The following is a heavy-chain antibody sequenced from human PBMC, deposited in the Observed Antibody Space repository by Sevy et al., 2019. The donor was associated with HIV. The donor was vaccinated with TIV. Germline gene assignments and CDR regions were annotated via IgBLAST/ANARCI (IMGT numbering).Heavy chain of an antibody. CDR3: ASDSSGWAWDYYYGMDV. V-gene: IGHV3-48*02. D-gene: IGHD6-19*01. J-gene: IGHJ6*02. CDR1: GFTFSSYI. Sequence: GGSLRLSCAASGFTFSSYIMNWVRQAPGKGLEWVSYISCSSSTIYYADSVKGRFTISRDNAKNSLYLQMNSLRDEDTAVYYCASDSSGWAWDYYYGMDVWGQGTTVTVSS. CDR2: ISCSSSTI.